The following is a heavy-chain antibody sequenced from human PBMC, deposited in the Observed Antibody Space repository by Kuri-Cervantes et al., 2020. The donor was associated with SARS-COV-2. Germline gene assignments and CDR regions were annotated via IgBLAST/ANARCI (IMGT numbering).Heavy chain of an antibody. V-gene: IGHV4-39*07. CDR1: GGSISSSSYY. J-gene: IGHJ5*02. CDR2: IYYSGST. Sequence: ESLKISCTVSGGSISSSSYYWGWIRQPPGKGLEWIGSIYYSGSTNYNPSLKSRVTISVDTSKNQFSLKLSSVTAADTAVYYCARDHGGDYDYVWGSYRYRWFDPWGQGTLVTVSS. D-gene: IGHD3-16*02. CDR3: ARDHGGDYDYVWGSYRYRWFDP.